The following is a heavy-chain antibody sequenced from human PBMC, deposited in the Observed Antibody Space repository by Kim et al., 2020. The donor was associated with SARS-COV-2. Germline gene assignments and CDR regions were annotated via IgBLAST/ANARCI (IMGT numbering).Heavy chain of an antibody. Sequence: YADSVKGRFTISRDNAKNSLYLQMNSLRAEDTAVYYCARASGYSYDAFDIWGQGTMVTVSS. V-gene: IGHV3-21*01. D-gene: IGHD5-18*01. CDR3: ARASGYSYDAFDI. J-gene: IGHJ3*02.